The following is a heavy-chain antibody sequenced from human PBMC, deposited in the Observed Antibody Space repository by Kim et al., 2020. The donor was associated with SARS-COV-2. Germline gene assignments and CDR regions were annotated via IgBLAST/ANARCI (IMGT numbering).Heavy chain of an antibody. CDR1: GFTFSSYS. CDR2: ISSSSSYI. J-gene: IGHJ6*02. Sequence: GVSLRLSCAASGFTFSSYSMNWVRQAPGKGLEWVSSISSSSSYIYYADSVKGRFTISRDNAKNSLYLQMNSLRAEDTAVYYCARDSLTVASYYYYYGMDVWGQGTTVTVSS. V-gene: IGHV3-21*01. CDR3: ARDSLTVASYYYYYGMDV. D-gene: IGHD4-17*01.